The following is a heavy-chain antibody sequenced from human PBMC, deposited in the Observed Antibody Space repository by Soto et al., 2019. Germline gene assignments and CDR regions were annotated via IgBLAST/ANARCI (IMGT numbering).Heavy chain of an antibody. CDR1: GGSISSYY. V-gene: IGHV4-59*08. D-gene: IGHD7-27*01. J-gene: IGHJ4*02. Sequence: SETLSLTCTVSGGSISSYYWSWIRQPPGKGLEWIGYIYYSGSTNYNPSLKSRVTISVDTSKNQFSLKLNSMTAADTAVYYCARGPSGDKVDDRGQGIQVTVSS. CDR3: ARGPSGDKVDD. CDR2: IYYSGST.